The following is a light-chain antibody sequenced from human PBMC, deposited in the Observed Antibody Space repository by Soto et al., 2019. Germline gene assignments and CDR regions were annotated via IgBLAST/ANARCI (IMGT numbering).Light chain of an antibody. CDR2: SAS. CDR1: QSVSSSY. V-gene: IGKV3-20*01. Sequence: EIVLMQSPGTLSLSGGERSTLSCRSSQSVSSSYLAWYQQKPGQDPRLLMHSASSRATRIPDSFSGSGSGTDFTLTISRLEPEEFAVYDCQQYSSSPLTVGGGTKVDIK. J-gene: IGKJ4*01. CDR3: QQYSSSPLT.